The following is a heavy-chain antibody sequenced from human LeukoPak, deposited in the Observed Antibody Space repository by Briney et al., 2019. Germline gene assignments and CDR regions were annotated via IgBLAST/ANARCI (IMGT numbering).Heavy chain of an antibody. CDR1: GGSINSYY. CDR3: ARLGGDIYFYYMDV. J-gene: IGHJ6*03. CDR2: IYYSGTT. V-gene: IGHV4-59*04. D-gene: IGHD3-9*01. Sequence: PSETLSLTCTVSGGSINSYYWSWIRQPPGKGLEWIGSIYYSGTTYYNPSLKSRVTISVDMSKNQFSLKLSSVTAADTAVYYCARLGGDIYFYYMDVWGKGTTVTISS.